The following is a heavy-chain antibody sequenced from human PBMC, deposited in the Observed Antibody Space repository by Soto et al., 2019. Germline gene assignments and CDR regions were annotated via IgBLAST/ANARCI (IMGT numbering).Heavy chain of an antibody. CDR1: GYTFTTFD. CDR3: ARGIDAGVDY. V-gene: IGHV1-8*01. CDR2: MSPNSGKT. Sequence: QVQLVQSGAEVKKPGASVKVSCKASGYTFTTFDINWVRQATGQGLEWMGWMSPNSGKTGYAQKFQGRVTMTRDTSITTAYMELSSLTSEDTAVYYCARGIDAGVDYWGQGTLVTVSS. J-gene: IGHJ4*02.